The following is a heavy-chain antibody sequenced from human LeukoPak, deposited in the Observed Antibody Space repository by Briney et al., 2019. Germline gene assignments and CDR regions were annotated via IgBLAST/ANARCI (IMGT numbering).Heavy chain of an antibody. D-gene: IGHD3-9*01. V-gene: IGHV4-39*01. CDR2: IYYSGST. J-gene: IGHJ4*02. CDR3: ARRRLRYFDW. CDR1: GGSISSSSYY. Sequence: SETLSLTCTVSGGSISSSSYYWGWIRQPPGKGLEWIGSIYYSGSTYYNPSLKSRVTISVDTFKNQFSLKLSSVTAADTAVYYCARRRLRYFDWWGQGTLVTVSS.